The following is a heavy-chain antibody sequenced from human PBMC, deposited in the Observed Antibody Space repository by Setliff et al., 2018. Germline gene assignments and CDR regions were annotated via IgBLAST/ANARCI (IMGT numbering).Heavy chain of an antibody. CDR1: GYTFTSYD. Sequence: ASVKVSCKASGYTFTSYDINWVRQATGQGLEWMGWMNPNSGNTGYAQKFQGRVTMTRNTSISTAYMDLSSLRFEDTAVYYCARAQSWSGGPYYFDNWGQGTLVTASS. D-gene: IGHD3-3*01. CDR3: ARAQSWSGGPYYFDN. V-gene: IGHV1-8*02. J-gene: IGHJ4*02. CDR2: MNPNSGNT.